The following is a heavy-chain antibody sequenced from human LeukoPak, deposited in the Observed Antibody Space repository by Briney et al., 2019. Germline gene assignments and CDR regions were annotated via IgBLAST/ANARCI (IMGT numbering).Heavy chain of an antibody. J-gene: IGHJ4*02. CDR1: GGSIISSTYY. V-gene: IGHV4-39*01. CDR3: ARQRGQAALDY. D-gene: IGHD6-6*01. Sequence: NPSETLFLTCSVSGGSIISSTYYWGWIRQPPGKVLEWIGTIYYSGTSYYNPSLKGRVTISVDTSKNHFSLNLISVTAADTAVYYCARQRGQAALDYWGQGTLVTVSS. CDR2: IYYSGTS.